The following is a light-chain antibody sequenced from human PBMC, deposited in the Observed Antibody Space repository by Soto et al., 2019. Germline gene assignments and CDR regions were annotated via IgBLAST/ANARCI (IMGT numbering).Light chain of an antibody. CDR1: SSDVGGYNY. CDR2: DVS. V-gene: IGLV2-14*01. Sequence: QAALTQPASVSGSPGQSITISCTGTSSDVGGYNYVSWYQQLPGKAPKLMIYDVSDLPSGVSNRFSGSKSGNTASLTISGLQAEDEADYYCSSYTSSSLYVFGTGTKVTVL. J-gene: IGLJ1*01. CDR3: SSYTSSSLYV.